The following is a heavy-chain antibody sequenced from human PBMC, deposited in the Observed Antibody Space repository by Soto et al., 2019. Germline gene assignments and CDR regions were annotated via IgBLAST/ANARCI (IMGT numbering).Heavy chain of an antibody. CDR2: IYYSGST. CDR3: ARDWVNSGYDYWPRYGMDV. CDR1: GGKIISGGDC. J-gene: IGHJ6*02. V-gene: IGHV4-31*03. D-gene: IGHD5-12*01. Sequence: SQLMSLPSTVSGGKIISGGDCWSRISKHPGKGLEWIGYIYYSGSTYYNPSLKSRVTISVDTSKNQFSLKLSSVTAADTAVYYCARDWVNSGYDYWPRYGMDVWGQGTTVTVSS.